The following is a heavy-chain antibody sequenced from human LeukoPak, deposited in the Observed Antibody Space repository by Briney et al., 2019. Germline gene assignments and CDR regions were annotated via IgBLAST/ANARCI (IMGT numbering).Heavy chain of an antibody. CDR3: ARYESSSFGEDYFDY. CDR2: IIPILGIA. CDR1: GGTFSSYA. Sequence: ASVKVSCKASGGTFSSYAISWVRQAPGQGLEWMGRIIPILGIANYAQKFQGRVTITADKSTSTAYMELSSLRSEDTAVYYCARYESSSFGEDYFDYWGQGTLVTVSS. D-gene: IGHD3-16*01. V-gene: IGHV1-69*04. J-gene: IGHJ4*02.